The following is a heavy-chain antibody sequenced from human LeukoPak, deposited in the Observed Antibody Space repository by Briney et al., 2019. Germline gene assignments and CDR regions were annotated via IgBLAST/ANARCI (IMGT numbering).Heavy chain of an antibody. CDR2: ITPDGTTT. CDR1: GFTFTTYW. J-gene: IGHJ3*02. V-gene: IGHV3-74*01. Sequence: GGPLRLSCAASGFTFTTYWVHWFRHAPGKGLMWVSRITPDGTTTNHADFVKGRFTISRDNAKNTVSLQMNSLSAEDTAVYYFVTFTSVVSEHAFDMWGQGTMVAVSP. D-gene: IGHD4-23*01. CDR3: VTFTSVVSEHAFDM.